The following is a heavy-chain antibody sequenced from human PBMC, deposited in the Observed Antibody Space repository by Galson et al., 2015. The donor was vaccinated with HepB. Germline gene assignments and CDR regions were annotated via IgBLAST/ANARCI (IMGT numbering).Heavy chain of an antibody. D-gene: IGHD2-15*01. V-gene: IGHV3-30-3*01. CDR3: ASGRFENYCSGSSCYWNYFDQ. J-gene: IGHJ4*02. CDR2: ISPEGTEK. Sequence: SLRLSCAASGFSFSNSVMNWVRQAPGKGLEWVAVISPEGTEKYYGEFLKGRFTISRDNSKKTLDLQVSSLKPEDTAVYYCASGRFENYCSGSSCYWNYFDQWGRGTLVTVSS. CDR1: GFSFSNSV.